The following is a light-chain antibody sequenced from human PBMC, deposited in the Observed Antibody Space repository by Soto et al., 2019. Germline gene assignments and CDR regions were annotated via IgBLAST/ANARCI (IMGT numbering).Light chain of an antibody. V-gene: IGKV3-20*01. J-gene: IGKJ2*01. Sequence: EMVLTQSPGTLSSSPGEGAARSCRVSQSISSSYLTWYQHRPGQAPRLLILGASSRATGITDRFSGSESGTDFTLTISRLETEDFAVYYYQQDGTSPATFGQGTKVEIK. CDR2: GAS. CDR3: QQDGTSPAT. CDR1: QSISSSY.